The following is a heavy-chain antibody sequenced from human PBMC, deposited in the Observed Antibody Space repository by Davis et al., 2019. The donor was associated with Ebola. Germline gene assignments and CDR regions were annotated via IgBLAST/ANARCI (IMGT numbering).Heavy chain of an antibody. V-gene: IGHV1-69*06. CDR3: ARRGHYDFWSGSSPFDY. CDR2: IIPIFGTA. J-gene: IGHJ4*02. CDR1: GGTFSSYA. Sequence: SVKVSCKASGGTFSSYAISWVRQAPGQGLEWMGGIIPIFGTAIYAQKFQGRVTMTEDTSTDTAYMELSSLRSEDTAVYYCARRGHYDFWSGSSPFDYWGQGTLVTVSS. D-gene: IGHD3-3*01.